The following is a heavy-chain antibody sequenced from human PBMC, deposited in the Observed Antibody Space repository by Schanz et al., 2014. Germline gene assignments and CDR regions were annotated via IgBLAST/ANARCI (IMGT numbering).Heavy chain of an antibody. Sequence: QVQLVQSGAEMKKPGASVKVSCKASGYTFTSYGINWLRQAPGQGLEWMGRIIPIHGIVNYAQRFQDRVRITADKSTSTAYMELSSLRSDDTAVYYCARGGGPEDVFDIWGQGTILTVSS. CDR1: GYTFTSYG. D-gene: IGHD5-12*01. CDR2: IIPIHGIV. V-gene: IGHV1-69*09. CDR3: ARGGGPEDVFDI. J-gene: IGHJ3*02.